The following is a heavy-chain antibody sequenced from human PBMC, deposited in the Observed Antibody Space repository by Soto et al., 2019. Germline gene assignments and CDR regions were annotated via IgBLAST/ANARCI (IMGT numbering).Heavy chain of an antibody. V-gene: IGHV1-18*01. Sequence: GYSVKVACTASGYPFVIHGISWVRQAPGQVFEWMGWISADNDKGNSGRKFQDRVTITIETSTNTAYMELRNLTSDATAPYDCGRDSLKQSPGDVWGQGTQVT. CDR1: GYPFVIHG. CDR3: GRDSLKQSPGDV. J-gene: IGHJ4*02. CDR2: ISADNDKG.